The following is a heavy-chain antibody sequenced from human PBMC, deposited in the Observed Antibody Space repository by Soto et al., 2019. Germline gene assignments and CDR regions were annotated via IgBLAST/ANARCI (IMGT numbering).Heavy chain of an antibody. Sequence: QVQLQESGPRLVKPSETLSLTCTGSGASIGASYWSWIRQSPGKGLEWMGYIFYSGSTNYSPSLNSRVSMTVDSAKNQVSLTLSSVTAADTAVYYCASVSTVTTLDYWCPGMLVTVSS. V-gene: IGHV4-59*01. CDR2: IFYSGST. CDR1: GASIGASY. CDR3: ASVSTVTTLDY. J-gene: IGHJ4*01. D-gene: IGHD4-17*01.